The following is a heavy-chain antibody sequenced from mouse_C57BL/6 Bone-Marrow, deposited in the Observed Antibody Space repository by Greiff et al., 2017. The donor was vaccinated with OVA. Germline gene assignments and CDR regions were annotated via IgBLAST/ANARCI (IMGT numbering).Heavy chain of an antibody. J-gene: IGHJ1*03. D-gene: IGHD4-1*01. CDR3: ARKGLTGPYWYFDV. V-gene: IGHV2-2*01. Sequence: VKLMESGPGLVQPSQRLSITCTVSGFSLTSYGVHWVRQSPGKGLEWLGVIWSGGSTDYNAAFISRLSISKDNSKSQVFFKMNSLQADDTAIYYCARKGLTGPYWYFDVWGTGTTVTVSS. CDR1: GFSLTSYG. CDR2: IWSGGST.